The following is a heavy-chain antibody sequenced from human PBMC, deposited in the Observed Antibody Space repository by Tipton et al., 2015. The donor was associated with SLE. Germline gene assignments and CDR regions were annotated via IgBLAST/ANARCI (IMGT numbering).Heavy chain of an antibody. J-gene: IGHJ3*02. Sequence: TLSLTCTVSGASITTSTYYWASIRQPPGKGLEWLGYMYNNERTKYNLSLESRVTMSVETSKNQFTLKLSSVTAADTAVYYCARASRIGDIWGQGTMVTVSS. V-gene: IGHV4-61*05. CDR1: GASITTSTYY. CDR3: ARASRIGDI. CDR2: MYNNERT. D-gene: IGHD3-22*01.